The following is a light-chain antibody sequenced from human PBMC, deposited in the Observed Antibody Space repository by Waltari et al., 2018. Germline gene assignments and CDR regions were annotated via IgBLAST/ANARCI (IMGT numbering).Light chain of an antibody. J-gene: IGLJ2*01. CDR2: KDN. V-gene: IGLV3-27*01. Sequence: SYDLTQPSSVSVSPGQTARITCSGDVLRKYNGRWFQQKPGQAPVVVIYKDNKRPSGIPERFSGSSSGTTITLTISGAQVEDEADYYCYSATDNNRVFGGGSRLTVL. CDR1: VLRKYN. CDR3: YSATDNNRV.